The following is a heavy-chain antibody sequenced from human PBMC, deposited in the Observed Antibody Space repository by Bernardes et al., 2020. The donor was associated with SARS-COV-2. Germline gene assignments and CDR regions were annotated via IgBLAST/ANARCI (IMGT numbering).Heavy chain of an antibody. CDR2: IRSKAYGGTT. CDR3: TRNDFWSGYSRVFDY. CDR1: GFTFGDYA. J-gene: IGHJ4*02. V-gene: IGHV3-49*03. Sequence: GGSLRLSCTASGFTFGDYAMSWFRQAPGKGLEWVGFIRSKAYGGTTEYAASVKGRFTISRDDSKSIAYLQMNSLKTEDTAVYYCTRNDFWSGYSRVFDYWGQGTLVTVSS. D-gene: IGHD3-3*01.